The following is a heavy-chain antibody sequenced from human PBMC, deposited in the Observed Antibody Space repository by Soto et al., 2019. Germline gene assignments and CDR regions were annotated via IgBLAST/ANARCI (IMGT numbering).Heavy chain of an antibody. CDR1: GFTFSSYG. CDR2: ISYDGSNK. V-gene: IGHV3-30*18. CDR3: AKELGHGGRGAFDL. Sequence: QVQLVESGGGVVQPGRSLRLSCAASGFTFSSYGMHWVRQAPGKGLEWVAVISYDGSNKYYADSVKGRFTISRDNSKNTLYLPMNSLRAEDTAVYYCAKELGHGGRGAFDLWGQGTMVTVSS. J-gene: IGHJ3*01. D-gene: IGHD7-27*01.